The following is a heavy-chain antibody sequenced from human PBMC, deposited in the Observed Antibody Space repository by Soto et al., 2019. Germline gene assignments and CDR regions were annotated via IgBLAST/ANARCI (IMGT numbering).Heavy chain of an antibody. V-gene: IGHV1-3*01. Sequence: QVQLVQSGAEVKKPGASVKVSYKASGYTFTSYAMHWVRQAPGQRLEWMGWINAGNGNTKYSQKFQGRVTITRDTSASTAYMELSSLRSEDTAVYYCARDLPPVDYWGQGTLVTVSS. CDR1: GYTFTSYA. CDR2: INAGNGNT. J-gene: IGHJ4*02. CDR3: ARDLPPVDY.